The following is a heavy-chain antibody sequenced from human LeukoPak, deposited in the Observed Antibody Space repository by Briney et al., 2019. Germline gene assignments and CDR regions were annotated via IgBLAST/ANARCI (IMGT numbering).Heavy chain of an antibody. CDR3: ARDRGDPYDFWSGYCDY. CDR1: GYTFTSYG. Sequence: ASVKVSCKASGYTFTSYGISWVRQAPGQGLEWMGWISAYNGNTNYAQKLQGRVTMTTDTSTSTAYMELRSLRSDDTAVYYCARDRGDPYDFWSGYCDYWGQGTLVTVSS. CDR2: ISAYNGNT. D-gene: IGHD3-3*01. V-gene: IGHV1-18*01. J-gene: IGHJ4*02.